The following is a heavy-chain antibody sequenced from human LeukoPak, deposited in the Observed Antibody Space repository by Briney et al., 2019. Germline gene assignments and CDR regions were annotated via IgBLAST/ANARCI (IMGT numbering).Heavy chain of an antibody. Sequence: GGSLRLSCAASGFTFDDYGMHWVRQAPGKGLEWVSLISGDGGSTYYADSVKGRFTISRDNSKNSLYLQMNSLRTEDTAVYYCARAVPIGYCSGGSCYSGDYWGQGTLVTVSS. D-gene: IGHD2-15*01. CDR2: ISGDGGST. CDR3: ARAVPIGYCSGGSCYSGDY. J-gene: IGHJ4*02. V-gene: IGHV3-43*02. CDR1: GFTFDDYG.